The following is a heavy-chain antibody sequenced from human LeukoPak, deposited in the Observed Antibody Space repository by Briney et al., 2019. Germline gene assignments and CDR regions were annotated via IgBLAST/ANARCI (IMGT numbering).Heavy chain of an antibody. Sequence: GGSLRLSCAASGFSFSTNGMTWVRQAPGKGLEWVSAISGSGGSTNYAHSVKGRFTISRDNSKNTLYLQMNSLRSEDTAVYYCAKDPQVPSSHFDDWGQGTLVTVSS. CDR1: GFSFSTNG. D-gene: IGHD6-6*01. CDR2: ISGSGGST. CDR3: AKDPQVPSSHFDD. J-gene: IGHJ4*02. V-gene: IGHV3-23*01.